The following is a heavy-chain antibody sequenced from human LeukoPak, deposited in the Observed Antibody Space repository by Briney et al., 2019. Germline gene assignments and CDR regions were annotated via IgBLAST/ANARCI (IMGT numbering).Heavy chain of an antibody. CDR2: ISSSSSTI. V-gene: IGHV3-48*01. Sequence: PGGSLRLSCAASGFTFSSYSMNWVRQAPGKGLEWVSYISSSSSTIYYADSVKGRFTISRDNAKNTLYLQMNSLRAEDTAVYYCARETNEIIVGATSYYYYYYMDVWGKGTTVTISS. CDR3: ARETNEIIVGATSYYYYYYMDV. CDR1: GFTFSSYS. D-gene: IGHD1-26*01. J-gene: IGHJ6*03.